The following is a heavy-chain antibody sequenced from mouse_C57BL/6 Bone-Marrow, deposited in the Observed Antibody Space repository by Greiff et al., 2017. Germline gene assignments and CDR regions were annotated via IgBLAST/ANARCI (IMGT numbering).Heavy chain of an antibody. D-gene: IGHD1-1*01. CDR2: IYPGDGDT. CDR1: GYAFSSYW. V-gene: IGHV1-80*01. J-gene: IGHJ4*01. CDR3: ASLLITTMDD. Sequence: VQVVESGAELVKPGASVKISCKASGYAFSSYWMNWVKQRPGKGLEWIGQIYPGDGDTNYNGKFKGKATLTADKSSSTAYMQLSSLTSEDSAVYFCASLLITTMDDWGQGTSVTVSS.